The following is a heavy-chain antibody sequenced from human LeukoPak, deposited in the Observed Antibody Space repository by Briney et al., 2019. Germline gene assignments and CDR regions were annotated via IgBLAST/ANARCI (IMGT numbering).Heavy chain of an antibody. J-gene: IGHJ1*01. CDR1: GSTFTSYY. V-gene: IGHV1-46*01. CDR2: INPSGGST. D-gene: IGHD6-13*01. Sequence: ASVKLSCKSSGSTFTSYYMHWVRQPAGQGLEWMGIINPSGGSTRYAQKFQGRVTMTRDTSTSTVYMELSSLRSEDTAVYFCARDLFTIAAAGAPEYFQHWGQGTLVTVSS. CDR3: ARDLFTIAAAGAPEYFQH.